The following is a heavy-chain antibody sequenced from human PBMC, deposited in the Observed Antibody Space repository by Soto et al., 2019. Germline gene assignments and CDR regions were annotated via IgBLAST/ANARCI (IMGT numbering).Heavy chain of an antibody. CDR3: ARAIPFDTRWRGITY. Sequence: EVQLVESGGGLVQPGGSLRLSCATSGFTFSSYDMHWVRQTTEKGLEWVSGIDSGGQSYYAGSVKGRFTISRENAKNSLSLQMNSLSAGDTAVYYCARAIPFDTRWRGITYGGRGTLVTVSS. J-gene: IGHJ4*02. D-gene: IGHD3-9*01. CDR2: IDSGGQS. CDR1: GFTFSSYD. V-gene: IGHV3-13*01.